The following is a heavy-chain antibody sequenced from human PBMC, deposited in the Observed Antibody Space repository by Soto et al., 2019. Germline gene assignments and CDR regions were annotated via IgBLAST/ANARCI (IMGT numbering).Heavy chain of an antibody. D-gene: IGHD1-26*01. Sequence: QLVQSGGEVKQPGASVKVSCKAPRDTFTSYYINWVRQAPGQGLEWMGVINPHGGSTAYAQKFKGRVTLTRDTSASTVYMEVSSLTSEDTAMYYCARSSGVNFCIIIEGTNWFAPWGQGTLVTVSS. CDR3: ARSSGVNFCIIIEGTNWFAP. CDR1: RDTFTSYY. V-gene: IGHV1-46*01. CDR2: INPHGGST. J-gene: IGHJ5*02.